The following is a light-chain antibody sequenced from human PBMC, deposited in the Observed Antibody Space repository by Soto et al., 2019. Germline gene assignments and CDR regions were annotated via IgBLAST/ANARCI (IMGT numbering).Light chain of an antibody. J-gene: IGLJ3*02. CDR3: AAWDDSLSGPWV. CDR2: RNN. CDR1: SSNIGSNY. V-gene: IGLV1-47*01. Sequence: QSVLTQPPSASGTPGQRVTISCSGSSSNIGSNYVYWYQQLPGTAPKLLIYRNNQRPSGVPDRFSGSKSGTSASLAISGLPSEDEADYYCAAWDDSLSGPWVFGGGTKLTVL.